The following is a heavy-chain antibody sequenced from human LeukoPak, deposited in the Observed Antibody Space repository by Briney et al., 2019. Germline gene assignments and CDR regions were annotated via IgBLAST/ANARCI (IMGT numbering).Heavy chain of an antibody. J-gene: IGHJ4*02. V-gene: IGHV1-46*01. CDR1: GYTFTSYY. CDR3: ANLDRYCSGGSCYSQVFDY. Sequence: ASVKASCKASGYTFTSYYMHWVRQAPGQGLEWMGIINPSGGSTSYAQKFQGRVTMTRDTSTSTVYMELSSLRSEDTAVYYCANLDRYCSGGSCYSQVFDYWGQGTLVTVSS. D-gene: IGHD2-15*01. CDR2: INPSGGST.